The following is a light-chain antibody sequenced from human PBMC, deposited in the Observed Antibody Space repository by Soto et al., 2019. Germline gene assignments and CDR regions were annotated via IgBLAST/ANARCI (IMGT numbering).Light chain of an antibody. V-gene: IGKV3-15*01. CDR1: RNINRK. CDR2: GAS. CDR3: QQYYDYPPLI. Sequence: EIVMTQSPATLSLSPGERATLSCRASRNINRKLAWYQQKPGQAPRLLISGASTRATAIPARFSGSGSGTEFTLPISSLQSEDFAVYYCQQYYDYPPLIFGGGTKVEIK. J-gene: IGKJ4*01.